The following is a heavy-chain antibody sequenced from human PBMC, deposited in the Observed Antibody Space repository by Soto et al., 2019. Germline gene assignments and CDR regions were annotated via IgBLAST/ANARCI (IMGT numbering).Heavy chain of an antibody. CDR3: AKDLGALAGYCSSTSCYDLDY. D-gene: IGHD2-2*01. CDR1: GFTFSSYA. V-gene: IGHV3-23*01. Sequence: GRSLRLSCAASGFTFSSYAMSWVRQAPGKGLEWVSAISGSGGSTYYADSVKGRFTISRDNSKNTLYLQMNSLRAEDTAVYYCAKDLGALAGYCSSTSCYDLDYWGQGTLVTVSS. CDR2: ISGSGGST. J-gene: IGHJ4*02.